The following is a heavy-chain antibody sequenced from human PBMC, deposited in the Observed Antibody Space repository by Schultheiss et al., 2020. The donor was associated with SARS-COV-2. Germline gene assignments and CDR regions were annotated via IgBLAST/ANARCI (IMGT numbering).Heavy chain of an antibody. Sequence: GGSLRLSCAASGFTFSNAWMNWVRQAPGKGLEWVAVISYDGSNKYYADSVKGRFTISRDNSKNTLYLQMNSLRAEDTAVYYCAKDLVMITFGGVVYWGQGTLVTVSS. CDR2: ISYDGSNK. CDR3: AKDLVMITFGGVVY. CDR1: GFTFSNAW. J-gene: IGHJ4*02. V-gene: IGHV3-30*18. D-gene: IGHD3-16*01.